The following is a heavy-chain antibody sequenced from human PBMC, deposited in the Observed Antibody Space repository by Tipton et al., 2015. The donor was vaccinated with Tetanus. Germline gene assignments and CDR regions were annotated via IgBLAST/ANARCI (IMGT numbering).Heavy chain of an antibody. J-gene: IGHJ4*02. D-gene: IGHD2-8*01. CDR3: ARAHCTDGVCNFDF. CDR1: GYIFNNYW. Sequence: MQLVQSGGEVKKPGESLKISCKGSGYIFNNYWIGWVRQKPGKGLEWMGIIYPGDSDTRYSPSFQGQVTISVDKSINTAYLQWSSPKASDTSMFYCARAHCTDGVCNFDFWGQGALVTVAS. V-gene: IGHV5-51*01. CDR2: IYPGDSDT.